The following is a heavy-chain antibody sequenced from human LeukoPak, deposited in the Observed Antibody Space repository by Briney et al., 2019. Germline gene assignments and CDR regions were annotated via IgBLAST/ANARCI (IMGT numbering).Heavy chain of an antibody. Sequence: SETLSLTCTVSGGSISSSSYYWGWIRQPPGKGLEWIGSIYYSGSTYYNPSLKSRVTISVDTSKNQFSLKLSSVTAADTAVYYCARVVVCSWYYYYYYMDVWGKGTTVTVSS. V-gene: IGHV4-39*07. CDR1: GGSISSSSYY. J-gene: IGHJ6*03. CDR3: ARVVVCSWYYYYYYMDV. CDR2: IYYSGST. D-gene: IGHD6-13*01.